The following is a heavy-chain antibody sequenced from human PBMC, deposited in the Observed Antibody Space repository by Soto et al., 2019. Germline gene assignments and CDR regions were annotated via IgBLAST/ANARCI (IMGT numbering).Heavy chain of an antibody. CDR3: ARDGVGPHGMDV. V-gene: IGHV4-4*07. CDR2: IYTSGNT. J-gene: IGHJ6*02. Sequence: QVQLQESDPGLVKPSETLSLTCTVSGGSVTSYYWSWIRQPAGKGLDWIGRIYTSGNTDYNPSLKSRVTMSIATSKNQFPLKLNSVTAADTAVYYCARDGVGPHGMDVWGQGTTVTVSS. CDR1: GGSVTSYY. D-gene: IGHD2-8*01.